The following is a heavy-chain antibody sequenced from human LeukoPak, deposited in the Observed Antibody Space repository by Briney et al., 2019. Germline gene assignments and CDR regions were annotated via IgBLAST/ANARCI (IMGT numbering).Heavy chain of an antibody. Sequence: GGSLRLSCAASGFTFRIYAMSWVRQAPGKGLEWVSTISGSDGSTNYADSVKGRFSISRDNSKNTLYLQMNSLRAEDTAVYYCAKDHVVVVDEDAFDIWGQGTMVTVSS. V-gene: IGHV3-23*01. D-gene: IGHD2-15*01. CDR1: GFTFRIYA. J-gene: IGHJ3*02. CDR2: ISGSDGST. CDR3: AKDHVVVVDEDAFDI.